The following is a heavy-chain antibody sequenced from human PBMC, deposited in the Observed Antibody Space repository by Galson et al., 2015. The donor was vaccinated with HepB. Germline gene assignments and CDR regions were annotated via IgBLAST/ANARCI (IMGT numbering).Heavy chain of an antibody. V-gene: IGHV3-53*01. CDR2: IYSGGST. CDR1: GFTVSSNY. D-gene: IGHD2-21*01. J-gene: IGHJ3*02. CDR3: ATFPKLCGGDCSAFDI. Sequence: SLRLSCAASGFTVSSNYMSWVRQAPGKGLEWVSVIYSGGSTYYADSVKGRFTISRDNSKNTLYLQMNSLRAEDTAVYYCATFPKLCGGDCSAFDIWGQGTMVTVSS.